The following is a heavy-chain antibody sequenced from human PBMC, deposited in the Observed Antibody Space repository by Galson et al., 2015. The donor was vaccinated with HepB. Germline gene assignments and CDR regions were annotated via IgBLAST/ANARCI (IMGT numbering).Heavy chain of an antibody. CDR2: IVVGSGNT. CDR1: GFTFANSA. J-gene: IGHJ2*01. CDR3: AAAPLRGDYWYFDL. D-gene: IGHD3-16*01. V-gene: IGHV1-58*01. Sequence: SVKVSCKASGFTFANSAVQWVRQARGQRLEWIGWIVVGSGNTDYAQKFQERVTITRDMSTSTAYMELSSLRPEDTAVYYRAAAPLRGDYWYFDLWGRGTLVTVSS.